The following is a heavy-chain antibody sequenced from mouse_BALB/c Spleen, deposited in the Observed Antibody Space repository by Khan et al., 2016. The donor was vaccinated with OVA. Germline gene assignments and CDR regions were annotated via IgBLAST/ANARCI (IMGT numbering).Heavy chain of an antibody. CDR3: KRGGGGNRFAY. D-gene: IGHD2-10*02. V-gene: IGHV1S137*01. CDR1: GYTFTDFT. CDR2: ISTYYGHA. J-gene: IGHJ3*01. Sequence: QVQLQQSGAELVRPGVSVKISCKGSGYTFTDFTMHWVKQSQAMRLEWIGVISTYYGHATYNQKFKDKATMTVDKSSSTAYMELARLTSEDSAIXYGKRGGGGNRFAYWGQGTLVTVSA.